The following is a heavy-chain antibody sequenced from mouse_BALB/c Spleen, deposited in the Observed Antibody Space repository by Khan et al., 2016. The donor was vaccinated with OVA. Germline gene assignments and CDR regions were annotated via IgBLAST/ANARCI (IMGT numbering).Heavy chain of an antibody. Sequence: DLVKPGASVKLSCKASGYTFTSYWINWIKQRPGQGLEWIGRIGPGSSNAYYNDMFKDKATLTVDTSSNTAHIQLSSLSSEDSAVYFCAREKDYGRICCAMDYWGQGTSVTVSA. J-gene: IGHJ4*01. D-gene: IGHD1-1*01. V-gene: IGHV1S41*01. CDR2: IGPGSSNA. CDR1: GYTFTSYW. CDR3: AREKDYGRICCAMDY.